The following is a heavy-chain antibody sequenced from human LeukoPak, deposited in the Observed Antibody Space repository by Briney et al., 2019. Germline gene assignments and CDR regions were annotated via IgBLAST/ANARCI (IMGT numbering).Heavy chain of an antibody. CDR2: ISPYNDNT. V-gene: IGHV1-18*04. CDR1: GYTFITYG. J-gene: IGHJ6*04. CDR3: AREPQSEGGFDV. Sequence: ASVKVSCKASGYTFITYGIGWVRLAPGQGLEWLGWISPYNDNTIYARKFQGRVTVTADTSTNTAYMELGSLTSDDTAIYFCAREPQSEGGFDVWGEGTTVTVSS.